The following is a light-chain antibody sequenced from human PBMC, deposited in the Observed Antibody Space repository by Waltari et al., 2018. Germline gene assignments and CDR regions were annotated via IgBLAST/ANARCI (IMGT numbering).Light chain of an antibody. V-gene: IGLV2-14*01. CDR3: TSYTSTSPCV. Sequence: QSALTQPASVSGSPGQSITISCTGTSSDVGGYNYVSWYQRHPGKAPKLMIYEVSNRPSGVSNLFSGSKSGNTASLTISGLQAEDEADYYCTSYTSTSPCVFGGGTKLTVL. CDR1: SSDVGGYNY. J-gene: IGLJ3*02. CDR2: EVS.